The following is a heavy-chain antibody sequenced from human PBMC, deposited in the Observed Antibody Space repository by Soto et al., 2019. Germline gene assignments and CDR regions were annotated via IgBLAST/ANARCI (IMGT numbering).Heavy chain of an antibody. CDR3: AKGIHYDSWSGHYYYYMDV. D-gene: IGHD3-3*01. J-gene: IGHJ6*03. CDR2: ISGGGDRA. Sequence: EVQLLESGGGVVQPGGSLRLSCAGSGFPFSSYAVSWVRQTPGKGLEWVSSISGGGDRAYHADSVKGRFSISRDNLKNTLYLHMNSLRPEDTAVYYCAKGIHYDSWSGHYYYYMDVWGKGTTVIVSS. V-gene: IGHV3-23*01. CDR1: GFPFSSYA.